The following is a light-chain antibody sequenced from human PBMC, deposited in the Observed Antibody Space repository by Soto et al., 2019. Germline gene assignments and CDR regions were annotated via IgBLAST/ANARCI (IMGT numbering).Light chain of an antibody. Sequence: DIQLTQSPSFLSPSIGESVTITCRASQVISTSLAWYQVKPGKAPKLLIYAASTLESGVPSRFSATVSGTEFSLTITSLQHEDFATYYCQQLFDSPITFCQGTRLEIK. V-gene: IGKV1-9*01. CDR1: QVISTS. CDR3: QQLFDSPIT. CDR2: AAS. J-gene: IGKJ5*01.